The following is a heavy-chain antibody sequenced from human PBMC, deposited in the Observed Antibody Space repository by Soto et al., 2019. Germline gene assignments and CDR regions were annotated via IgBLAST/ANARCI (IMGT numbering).Heavy chain of an antibody. CDR1: GFTFSNDA. CDR2: ISGSGGNT. J-gene: IGHJ4*02. V-gene: IGHV3-23*01. D-gene: IGHD1-1*01. CDR3: AKGTTNFPPYYFDD. Sequence: GSLRLSCAASGFTFSNDAMSWVRQAPGKGLEWVSAISGSGGNTYYADSVKGRFTISRDNSKNTLYLQIYSLRAEDTALYYCAKGTTNFPPYYFDDWGQGTLVTVSS.